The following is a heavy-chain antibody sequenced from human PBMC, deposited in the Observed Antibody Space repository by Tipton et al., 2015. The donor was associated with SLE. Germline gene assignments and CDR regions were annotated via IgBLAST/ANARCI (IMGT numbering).Heavy chain of an antibody. CDR3: ARGGSSWYELYYYYMDV. J-gene: IGHJ6*03. CDR2: IRYDGSKT. V-gene: IGHV3-30*02. D-gene: IGHD6-13*01. CDR1: GFSFSDKG. Sequence: SLRLSCAASGFSFSDKGMPCVRQAPGKGLEWVAFIRYDGSKTDYADSVKGRFTVSRDNSKNNLYLQMNSLRPEDTAVYYCARGGSSWYELYYYYMDVWGKGTTVTVSS.